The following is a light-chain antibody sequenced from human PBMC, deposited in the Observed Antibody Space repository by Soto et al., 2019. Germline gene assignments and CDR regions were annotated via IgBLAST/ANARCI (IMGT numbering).Light chain of an antibody. V-gene: IGKV1-5*03. CDR2: RAS. Sequence: DIQMTQSPSTLSASVGGRVTITCPARQGISTQLAWYQQKPGKAPKPLIYRASSLESGIPARFSGSGSGTDFTLTISRLAPEDSAVYYCQQYGSSGLTFGGGTKVDIK. CDR3: QQYGSSGLT. J-gene: IGKJ4*01. CDR1: QGISTQ.